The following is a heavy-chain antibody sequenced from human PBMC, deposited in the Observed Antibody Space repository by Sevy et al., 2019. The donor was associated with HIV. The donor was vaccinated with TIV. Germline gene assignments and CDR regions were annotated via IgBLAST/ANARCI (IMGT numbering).Heavy chain of an antibody. V-gene: IGHV1-2*02. J-gene: IGHJ4*02. CDR1: GYHFIGYY. CDR3: ATDRGSYSPFNN. Sequence: ASVKVSCKVSGYHFIGYYIHWVRQAPGQGLEWMAWIKPFNGDTKYAQIFQGRVTVTLDTSTSTAYMDLTRLLYDDTAIYYCATDRGSYSPFNNWGQGTLVTVSS. D-gene: IGHD3-10*01. CDR2: IKPFNGDT.